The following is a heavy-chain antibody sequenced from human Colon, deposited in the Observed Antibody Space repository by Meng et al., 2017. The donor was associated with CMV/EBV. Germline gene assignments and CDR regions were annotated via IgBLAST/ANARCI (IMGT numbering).Heavy chain of an antibody. D-gene: IGHD5-18*01. Sequence: GSLRLSCTVSGGSISSDYWSWIRQPPGKGLEWIGYINHRGSTDYNPSLKSRVTMSVDTSKNQFSLKLTSVTATDTAVYYCAGLYSYGPLIGYFDYWGQGTLVTVSS. CDR1: GGSISSDY. CDR2: INHRGST. CDR3: AGLYSYGPLIGYFDY. J-gene: IGHJ4*02. V-gene: IGHV4-59*01.